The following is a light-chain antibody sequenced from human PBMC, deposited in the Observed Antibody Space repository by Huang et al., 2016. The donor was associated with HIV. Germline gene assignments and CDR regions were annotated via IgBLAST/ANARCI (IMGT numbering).Light chain of an antibody. CDR2: AAS. J-gene: IGKJ2*01. V-gene: IGKV1-39*01. CDR1: QSISSY. Sequence: DIQMTQSPSSLSASVGDRVTITCRASQSISSYLNWYQQKPGKATKLLIYAASSLESGVTSRFSGSGSGTDFTLTISSLQPEDFATYYCQQSYSTPHTFGQGTKLEIK. CDR3: QQSYSTPHT.